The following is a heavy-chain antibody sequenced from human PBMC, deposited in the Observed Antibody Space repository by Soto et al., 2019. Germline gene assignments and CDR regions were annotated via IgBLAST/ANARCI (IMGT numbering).Heavy chain of an antibody. D-gene: IGHD3-22*01. CDR1: GFTFSSYA. Sequence: GGSLRLSCAASGFTFSSYAMSWVRQAPGKGLEWVSAISGSGGSTYYADSVKGRFTISRDNSKNTLYLQMNSLRAEDTAVYYCAKALFAYYYDSSGYPPYDYWGQGTLVTVSS. CDR3: AKALFAYYYDSSGYPPYDY. CDR2: ISGSGGST. J-gene: IGHJ4*02. V-gene: IGHV3-23*01.